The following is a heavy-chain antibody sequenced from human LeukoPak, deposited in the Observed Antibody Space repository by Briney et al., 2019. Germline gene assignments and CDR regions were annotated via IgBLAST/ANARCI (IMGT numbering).Heavy chain of an antibody. CDR1: GFSFSGHW. J-gene: IGHJ4*02. CDR3: ARGPNSNWSGLDF. CDR2: ISPTGSTT. D-gene: IGHD6-6*01. Sequence: GGSLRLSCTASGFSFSGHWMHWARQLPGKGLVWVSRISPTGSTTSYADSVRGRFTVSRDNAKNTLYLQVNNLRAEDTAVYYCARGPNSNWSGLDFWGQGTLLTVSP. V-gene: IGHV3-74*01.